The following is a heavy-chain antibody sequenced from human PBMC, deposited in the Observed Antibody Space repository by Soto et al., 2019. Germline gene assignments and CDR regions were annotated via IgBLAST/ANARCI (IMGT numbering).Heavy chain of an antibody. D-gene: IGHD5-12*01. V-gene: IGHV1-69*02. CDR1: GGTFSSYT. CDR3: ARGRRSGAFDY. CDR2: IIPILGIA. J-gene: IGHJ4*02. Sequence: QVQLVQSGAEVKKPGSSVKVSCKASGGTFSSYTISWVRQAPGQGLEWMGRIIPILGIANYAQKFQGRVTLTXXKSTSTAYMELSSLRSEDTAVYYCARGRRSGAFDYWGQGTLVTVSS.